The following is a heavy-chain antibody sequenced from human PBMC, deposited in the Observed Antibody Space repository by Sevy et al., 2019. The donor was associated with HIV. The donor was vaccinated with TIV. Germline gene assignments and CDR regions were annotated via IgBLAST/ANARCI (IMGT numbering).Heavy chain of an antibody. D-gene: IGHD4-17*01. J-gene: IGHJ4*02. V-gene: IGHV3-48*02. Sequence: GGCLRLSCAASGFTFSSYSMNWVRQAPGKGLEWVSYISSSSSTIYYADSVKGRFTISRDNAKNSLYLQMNSLRDEDTAVYYCARDSSHYGDYNFDYWGQGTLVTVSS. CDR3: ARDSSHYGDYNFDY. CDR1: GFTFSSYS. CDR2: ISSSSSTI.